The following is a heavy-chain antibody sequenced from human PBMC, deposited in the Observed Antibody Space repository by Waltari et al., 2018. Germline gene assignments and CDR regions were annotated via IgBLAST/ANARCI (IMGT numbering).Heavy chain of an antibody. D-gene: IGHD3-9*01. CDR3: ARDLQNYDILTGYSSYGMDV. J-gene: IGHJ6*02. CDR2: TRNKANSYTT. CDR1: GFTFSDHH. V-gene: IGHV3-72*01. Sequence: EVQLVESGGGLVQPGGSLRLSCAASGFTFSDHHMDWVRPAPGNGMEQVGRTRNKANSYTTEYAASVKGRFTISRDDSKNSLYLQMNSLKTEDTAVYYCARDLQNYDILTGYSSYGMDVWGQGTTVTVSS.